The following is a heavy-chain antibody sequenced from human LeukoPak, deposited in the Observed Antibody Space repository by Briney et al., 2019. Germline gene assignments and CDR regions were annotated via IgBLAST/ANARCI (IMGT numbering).Heavy chain of an antibody. CDR2: ISSSGSTI. D-gene: IGHD3-16*01. V-gene: IGHV3-48*03. Sequence: GGSLRLSCAASGFTFSSYEMNWVRQAPGKGLEWVSYISSSGSTIYYADSVKGRFTISRDNAKNSLYLQMNSLRAEDTAVYYCAKDPTLGVTEQYNWFDPWGQGTLVTVSS. CDR3: AKDPTLGVTEQYNWFDP. CDR1: GFTFSSYE. J-gene: IGHJ5*02.